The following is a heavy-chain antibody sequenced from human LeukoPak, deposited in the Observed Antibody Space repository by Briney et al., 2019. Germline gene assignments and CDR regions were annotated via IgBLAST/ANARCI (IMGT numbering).Heavy chain of an antibody. J-gene: IGHJ5*02. V-gene: IGHV6-1*01. D-gene: IGHD6-13*01. Sequence: SQTLSLTCAISGDSVFSNSSWNWIRQSPSRGLEWLGRTYYRSKWYNDYVVSVKSRININPDTSKNQFSLQLSSVTAADTAVYYCATGIAADAWGQGTLVTVSS. CDR3: ATGIAADA. CDR1: GDSVFSNSS. CDR2: TYYRSKWYN.